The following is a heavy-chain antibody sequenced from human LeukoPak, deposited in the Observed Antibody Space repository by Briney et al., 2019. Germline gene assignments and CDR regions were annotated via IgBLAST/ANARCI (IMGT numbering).Heavy chain of an antibody. D-gene: IGHD3-3*01. Sequence: SETLSLTCGVSGDSISSDGHSWSWIRQPPGKGLEWVGYIYLSGAAYHNPSLKSRLALSVDTSNNQFSLRLRSVTAAETAVYYCARAEPYYDFWSGYYKILAANPHLYYFDYWGQGTLVTVSS. CDR3: ARAEPYYDFWSGYYKILAANPHLYYFDY. CDR2: IYLSGAA. V-gene: IGHV4-30-4*07. CDR1: GDSISSDGHS. J-gene: IGHJ4*02.